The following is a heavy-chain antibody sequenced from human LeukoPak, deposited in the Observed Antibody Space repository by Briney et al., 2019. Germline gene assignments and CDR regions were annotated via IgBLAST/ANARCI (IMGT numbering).Heavy chain of an antibody. CDR1: GGSISSSSAY. D-gene: IGHD5-18*01. V-gene: IGHV4-39*01. Sequence: PAETLTLTCTVSGGSISSSSAYWGRIRQPPGKGLEWIGSIYYGKNTYYNPSLKKRLTISADTSKNQFSLTLGSVSATDTAVYYCVSPRRFSYGYFDYWGQGTMVTVSS. J-gene: IGHJ4*02. CDR2: IYYGKNT. CDR3: VSPRRFSYGYFDY.